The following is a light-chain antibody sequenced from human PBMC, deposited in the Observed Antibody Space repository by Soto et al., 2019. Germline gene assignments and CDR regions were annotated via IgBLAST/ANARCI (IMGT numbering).Light chain of an antibody. Sequence: EVVLTQSPGTLSLSPGERATLSCRASETISSSHLAWYQQTPGQAPRLLLYRSSTRATGITNRISGSGSGKDFTLTISRLEPSDAAVYYCQQYESFLWTFGQGTKLEIK. J-gene: IGKJ1*01. CDR3: QQYESFLWT. CDR2: RSS. CDR1: ETISSSH. V-gene: IGKV3-20*01.